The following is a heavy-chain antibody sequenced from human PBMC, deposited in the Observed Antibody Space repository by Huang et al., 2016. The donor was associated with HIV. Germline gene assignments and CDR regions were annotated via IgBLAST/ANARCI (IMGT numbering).Heavy chain of an antibody. Sequence: QVRLQESGPGLVRPSQTLALTCTVSGVPISSGGFFWTWVRRPPERGLEWIGYIYYTGTTHYNPSLKGRLTISVDLSKNRFHLKVNSVTAADTAVYYCARAPYDSRGFYWWGQGTLVTVSS. CDR2: IYYTGTT. CDR3: ARAPYDSRGFYW. CDR1: GVPISSGGFF. J-gene: IGHJ4*02. V-gene: IGHV4-30-4*08. D-gene: IGHD3-22*01.